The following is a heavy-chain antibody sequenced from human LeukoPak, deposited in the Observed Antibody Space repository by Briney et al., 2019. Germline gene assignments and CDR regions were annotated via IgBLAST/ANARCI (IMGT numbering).Heavy chain of an antibody. Sequence: GASVKVSFKASGYTFTSYYMHWVRQAPGKGLEGMGIISPSGGSKSYSQKFQGRGTITRDMSTSTGYMALSSLRSEDTAVYYCARASIAAARGGDYWGQGTLVTVSS. CDR2: ISPSGGSK. CDR1: GYTFTSYY. J-gene: IGHJ4*02. D-gene: IGHD6-13*01. V-gene: IGHV1-46*01. CDR3: ARASIAAARGGDY.